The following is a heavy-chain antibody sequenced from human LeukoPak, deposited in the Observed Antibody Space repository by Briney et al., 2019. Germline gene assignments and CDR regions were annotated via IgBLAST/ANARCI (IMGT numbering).Heavy chain of an antibody. CDR1: GFTFSIYE. CDR3: ARELVEPAAMEFDP. CDR2: ISKSGRII. J-gene: IGHJ5*02. D-gene: IGHD2-2*01. V-gene: IGHV3-48*03. Sequence: GGSLRLSCAASGFTFSIYEMNWVRQAPGKGLEWVSYISKSGRIIYYADSVKGRFIISRDDAKNSVYLQMNSPRAEDTAHYYCARELVEPAAMEFDPWGQGTLVTVSS.